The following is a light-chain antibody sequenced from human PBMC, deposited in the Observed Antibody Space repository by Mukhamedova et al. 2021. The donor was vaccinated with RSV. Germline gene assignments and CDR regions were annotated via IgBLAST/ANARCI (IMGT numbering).Light chain of an antibody. V-gene: IGLV2-14*01. CDR3: VSYTGSNPLSL. CDR2: EVT. Sequence: EVTNRPSGISDRFSGSKSGNMASLTISGLQPEDEADYYCVSYTGSNPLSLFGGGTKLTVL. J-gene: IGLJ2*01.